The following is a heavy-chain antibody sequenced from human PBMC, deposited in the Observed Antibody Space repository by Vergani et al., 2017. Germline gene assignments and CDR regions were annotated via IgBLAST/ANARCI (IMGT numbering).Heavy chain of an antibody. J-gene: IGHJ4*02. CDR1: GFTVSSNY. Sequence: EVQLVESGGGLVQPGGSLRLSCAASGFTVSSNYMSWVRQAPGKGLEWVSVIYSGGSTYDADSVKGRFTIARNNSKNTLDLQMNSLRAEDTAVYYCARDGTTGNDYWGQGTLVTVSS. CDR3: ARDGTTGNDY. D-gene: IGHD1-1*01. V-gene: IGHV3-53*04. CDR2: IYSGGST.